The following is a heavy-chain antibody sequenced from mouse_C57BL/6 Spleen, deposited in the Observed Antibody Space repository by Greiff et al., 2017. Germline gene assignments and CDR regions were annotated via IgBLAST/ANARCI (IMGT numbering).Heavy chain of an antibody. J-gene: IGHJ4*01. V-gene: IGHV1-55*01. CDR1: GYTFTSYW. D-gene: IGHD1-1*01. CDR3: AVTTVVATDYYAMDY. Sequence: QVQLQQPGAELVKPGASVKMSCKASGYTFTSYWITWVKQRPGQGLEWIGDIYPGSGSTYYNEKFKSKATLTVDTSSSTAYMQLSSLTSEDSAVYYCAVTTVVATDYYAMDYWGQGTSVTVSS. CDR2: IYPGSGST.